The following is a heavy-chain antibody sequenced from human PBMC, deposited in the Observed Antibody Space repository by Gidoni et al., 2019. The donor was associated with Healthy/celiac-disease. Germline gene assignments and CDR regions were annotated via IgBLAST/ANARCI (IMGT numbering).Heavy chain of an antibody. CDR2: ISSSSSYI. CDR3: ARGNNWNYGA. Sequence: EVQLVESGGGLVKPGGSLRLSCAAPGFTFLSSSMNWVRQAPGKGLEWVSSISSSSSYIYYADSVKGRFTISRDNAKNSLYLQMNSLRAEDTAVYYCARGNNWNYGAWGQGTLVTVSS. CDR1: GFTFLSSS. D-gene: IGHD1-7*01. V-gene: IGHV3-21*01. J-gene: IGHJ5*02.